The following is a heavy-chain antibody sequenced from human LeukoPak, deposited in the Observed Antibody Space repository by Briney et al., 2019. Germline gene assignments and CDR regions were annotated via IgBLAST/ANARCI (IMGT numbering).Heavy chain of an antibody. D-gene: IGHD3-10*02. J-gene: IGHJ6*03. Sequence: GGSLRLSCAASGFTFSRYWMSWVRQAPGKGPEWVANINQDGSVKYYVDSVKGRFTISRDSAKNSLYLQMNSLRAEDTAVYYCTRDSQVSYVYYMVVWGKGTTVTVSS. CDR1: GFTFSRYW. V-gene: IGHV3-7*01. CDR3: TRDSQVSYVYYMVV. CDR2: INQDGSVK.